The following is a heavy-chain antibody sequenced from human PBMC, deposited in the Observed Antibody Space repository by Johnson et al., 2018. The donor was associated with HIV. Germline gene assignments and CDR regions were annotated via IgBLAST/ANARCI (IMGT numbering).Heavy chain of an antibody. V-gene: IGHV3-33*01. Sequence: QMLLVESGGGVVQPGRSLRLSCAASGFTFSSYGMHWVRQAPGKGLEWVAVIWYDGSNKYYADSVKGRFTISRDNSKNTLYLQMNSLRAEDTAVYYCARDWSVVAATFGAFDIWGQGTMGTVSS. D-gene: IGHD2-15*01. CDR3: ARDWSVVAATFGAFDI. CDR2: IWYDGSNK. J-gene: IGHJ3*02. CDR1: GFTFSSYG.